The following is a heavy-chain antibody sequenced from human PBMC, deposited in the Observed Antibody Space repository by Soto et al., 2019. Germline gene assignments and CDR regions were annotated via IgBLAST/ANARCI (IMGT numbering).Heavy chain of an antibody. CDR3: TTPIAETHAFEI. CDR2: IKSKTAGGTT. Sequence: GGSLRLSCAASGFTFSNAWMNWVRQAPGKGLEWVGRIKSKTAGGTTDYAAPVKGRFTISRDDSKNTLYLQMNSLKTEDTAVYYCTTPIAETHAFEIWGQGTMVTVSS. J-gene: IGHJ3*02. V-gene: IGHV3-15*07. D-gene: IGHD6-13*01. CDR1: GFTFSNAW.